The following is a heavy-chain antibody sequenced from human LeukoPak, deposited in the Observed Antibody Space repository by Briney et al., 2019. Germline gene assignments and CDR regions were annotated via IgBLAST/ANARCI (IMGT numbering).Heavy chain of an antibody. CDR3: ARDGLGVVVAATEVWFDP. D-gene: IGHD2-15*01. J-gene: IGHJ5*02. CDR1: GYTFTSYG. V-gene: IGHV1-18*01. Sequence: VASVKVSCKASGYTFTSYGISWVRQAPGQGLEWMGWISAYSGNTNYAQKLQGRVTMTTDTSTSTAYMELRSLRSDDTAVYYCARDGLGVVVAATEVWFDPWGQGTLVTVSS. CDR2: ISAYSGNT.